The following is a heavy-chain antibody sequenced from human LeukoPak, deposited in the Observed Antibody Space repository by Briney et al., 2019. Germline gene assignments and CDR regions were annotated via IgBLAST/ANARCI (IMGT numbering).Heavy chain of an antibody. CDR2: IWYDGNNK. V-gene: IGHV3-33*03. J-gene: IGHJ4*02. CDR3: AKIMVAYAGVDY. Sequence: PGGSLRLSCVASGFTFKNFDMHWVRQAPGKGLEWVAVIWYDGNNKFYADSVRGRFTVSRDNSKDVMYLQMNSPSAENTAVYYCAKIMVAYAGVDYWGQGTLVTVSS. D-gene: IGHD3-10*01. CDR1: GFTFKNFD.